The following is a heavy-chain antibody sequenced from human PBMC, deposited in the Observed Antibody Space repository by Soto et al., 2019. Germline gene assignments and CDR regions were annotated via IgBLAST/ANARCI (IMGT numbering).Heavy chain of an antibody. V-gene: IGHV3-23*01. Sequence: EVQVLESGGGLVQPGGSLRLSCAASGFTFSSYDMSWVRQAPGKGLEWVSGVSASGSITSYADSAKGRFTISRDNAKNTVFLQMSCLRAEDTAVYFCAKGDCSGGRCYRGFDYWGQGTLVTVSS. CDR3: AKGDCSGGRCYRGFDY. D-gene: IGHD2-15*01. J-gene: IGHJ4*02. CDR2: VSASGSIT. CDR1: GFTFSSYD.